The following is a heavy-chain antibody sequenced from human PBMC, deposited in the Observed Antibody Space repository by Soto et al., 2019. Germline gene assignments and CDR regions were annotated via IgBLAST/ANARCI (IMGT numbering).Heavy chain of an antibody. V-gene: IGHV4-31*03. J-gene: IGHJ4*02. CDR3: ARDQSTGYSYFDY. D-gene: IGHD3-22*01. Sequence: PSETLSLTCTVSGVSISSGGYYWSWIRQHPGKGLEWIGYIYYSGSTYYNPSLKSRVTISLDTSKNQFSLKLSSVTAADTAVYYGARDQSTGYSYFDYWGQGTLVTVSS. CDR2: IYYSGST. CDR1: GVSISSGGYY.